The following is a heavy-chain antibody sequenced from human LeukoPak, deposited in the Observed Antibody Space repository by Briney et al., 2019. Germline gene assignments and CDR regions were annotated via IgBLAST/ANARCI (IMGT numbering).Heavy chain of an antibody. Sequence: PGRSLRLSCAASGFTFDDYAMHWVRQVPGKGLELVSGINWNSGSIGYANSVKGRFTISRDNAKNSLYLQMNSLRAEDTALYYCAKDKSNWEWLDYWGQGTLVTVSS. D-gene: IGHD3-3*01. J-gene: IGHJ4*02. CDR1: GFTFDDYA. V-gene: IGHV3-9*01. CDR3: AKDKSNWEWLDY. CDR2: INWNSGSI.